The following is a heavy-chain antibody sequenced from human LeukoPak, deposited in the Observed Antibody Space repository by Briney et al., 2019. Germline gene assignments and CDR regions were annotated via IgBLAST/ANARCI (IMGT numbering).Heavy chain of an antibody. CDR3: ARVRYDSSGYYFFDY. J-gene: IGHJ4*02. CDR1: GFTFSSYD. V-gene: IGHV3-13*01. D-gene: IGHD3-22*01. Sequence: GGSLRLSCAASGFTFSSYDMHWVRQATGKGLEWVSAIGTAGDTYYPGSVKGRFTISRENAKNSLYLQMNSLRAGDTAVYYCARVRYDSSGYYFFDYWGQGTLVTVSS. CDR2: IGTAGDT.